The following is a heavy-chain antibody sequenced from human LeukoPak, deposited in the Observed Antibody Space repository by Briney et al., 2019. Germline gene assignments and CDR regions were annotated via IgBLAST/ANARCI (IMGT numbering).Heavy chain of an antibody. V-gene: IGHV4-4*02. J-gene: IGHJ5*02. CDR2: IYHSGST. D-gene: IGHD3-9*01. CDR1: GGSISSSNW. Sequence: KPSETLSLTCAVSGGSISSSNWWSWIRQPPGKGLEWIGEIYHSGSTNYNPSLKSRVTISVDTSKNQFSLKLSSVTAADTAVYYCASQPEPDYDILTGYYLNWFDPWGQGTLVTVSS. CDR3: ASQPEPDYDILTGYYLNWFDP.